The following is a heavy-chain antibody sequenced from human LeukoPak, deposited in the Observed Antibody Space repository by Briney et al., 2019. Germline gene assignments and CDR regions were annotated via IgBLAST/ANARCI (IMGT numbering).Heavy chain of an antibody. Sequence: TVKVSCKASGGTFSSYAISWVRQAPGQGLEWMGGIIPIFGTANYAQKFQGRVTITADESTSTAYMELSSLRSEDTAVYYCARGGYYDILTGYPHPFDYWGQGTLVTVSS. CDR2: IIPIFGTA. CDR3: ARGGYYDILTGYPHPFDY. V-gene: IGHV1-69*13. D-gene: IGHD3-9*01. CDR1: GGTFSSYA. J-gene: IGHJ4*02.